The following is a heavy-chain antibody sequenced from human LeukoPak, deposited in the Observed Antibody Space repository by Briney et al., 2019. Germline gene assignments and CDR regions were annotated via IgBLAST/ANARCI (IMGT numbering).Heavy chain of an antibody. J-gene: IGHJ2*01. V-gene: IGHV4-38-2*02. CDR3: ARGITMVRGVISPFDL. CDR2: IYHSGST. D-gene: IGHD3-10*01. Sequence: PSETLSLTCTVSGYSISSGYYWGWIRQPPGKGLEWIGSIYHSGSTYYNPSLKSRVTISVDTSKNQFSLKLSSVTAADTAVYYCARGITMVRGVISPFDLWGRGTLVTVSS. CDR1: GYSISSGYY.